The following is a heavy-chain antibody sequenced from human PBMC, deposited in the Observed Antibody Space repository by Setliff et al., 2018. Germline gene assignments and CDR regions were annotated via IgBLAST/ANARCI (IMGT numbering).Heavy chain of an antibody. Sequence: LGESLTISCKGSGYSFSSYWIGWVRQMPGKGLEWMGIIYPGDSDTRYSPSFHGQVTISADKSISTAYLQWSSLKASDTAMYYCPREGWGGPRAFDIWGQGTMVTVS. V-gene: IGHV5-51*01. D-gene: IGHD1-26*01. CDR2: IYPGDSDT. CDR3: PREGWGGPRAFDI. CDR1: GYSFSSYW. J-gene: IGHJ3*02.